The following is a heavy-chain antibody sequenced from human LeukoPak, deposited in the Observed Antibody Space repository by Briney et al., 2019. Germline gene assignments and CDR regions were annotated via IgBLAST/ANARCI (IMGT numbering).Heavy chain of an antibody. Sequence: GRSLRLSCTASGFTFSSYWMSWVRQAPGKGLEWVANIKQDGSEKYYVDSVKGRFTISRDNAKNSLYLQMNSLRAEDTAVYYCARGKVSTYFDYWGQGTLVTVSS. J-gene: IGHJ4*02. CDR1: GFTFSSYW. CDR2: IKQDGSEK. D-gene: IGHD5/OR15-5a*01. CDR3: ARGKVSTYFDY. V-gene: IGHV3-7*01.